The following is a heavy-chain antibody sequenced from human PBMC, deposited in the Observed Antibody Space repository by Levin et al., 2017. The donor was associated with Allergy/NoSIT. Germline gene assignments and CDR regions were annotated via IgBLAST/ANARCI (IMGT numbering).Heavy chain of an antibody. J-gene: IGHJ4*02. CDR3: ARDNLRYCSSTSCQPPFDY. CDR1: GFTFRNYW. Sequence: GESLKISCAASGFTFRNYWMTWVRQAPGKGLEWVANIKEDGSETYYVDSVKGRFIISRDNAKNSLYLQMNSLRAEDTAVYYCARDNLRYCSSTSCQPPFDYWGQGTLVTVSS. CDR2: IKEDGSET. D-gene: IGHD2-2*01. V-gene: IGHV3-7*01.